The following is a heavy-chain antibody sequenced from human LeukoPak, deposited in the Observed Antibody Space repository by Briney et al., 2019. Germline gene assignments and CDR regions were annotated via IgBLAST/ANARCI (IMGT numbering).Heavy chain of an antibody. CDR2: ISYDGSNK. Sequence: GGSLRLSCAASGFTFSSYAMHWVRQAPGKGLEWVAVISYDGSNKYYADSVKGRFTISRDNSKNTLYLQMNSLRAEDTAVYYCASNRVVIQVDAFDIWGQGTLVTVSS. CDR3: ASNRVVIQVDAFDI. CDR1: GFTFSSYA. D-gene: IGHD2-21*01. V-gene: IGHV3-30-3*01. J-gene: IGHJ3*02.